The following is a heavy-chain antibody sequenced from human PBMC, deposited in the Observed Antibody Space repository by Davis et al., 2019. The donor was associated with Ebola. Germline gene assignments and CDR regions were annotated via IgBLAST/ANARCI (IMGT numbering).Heavy chain of an antibody. V-gene: IGHV1-18*01. D-gene: IGHD3-22*01. J-gene: IGHJ4*02. Sequence: AASVKVSCKASGGTFGTYPISWVRQAPGQGLEWLGWISGYSGYTKYEQKVQDRVTLTTETSTNTAYMELRSLRSDDTAVYYCAKDSSSWYYFDDSGYPFDDWGQGTLVIVSS. CDR1: GGTFGTYP. CDR3: AKDSSSWYYFDDSGYPFDD. CDR2: ISGYSGYT.